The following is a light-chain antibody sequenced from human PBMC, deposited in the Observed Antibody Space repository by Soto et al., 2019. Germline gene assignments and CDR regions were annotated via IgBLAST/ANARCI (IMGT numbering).Light chain of an antibody. CDR2: DVS. CDR1: SSDVGGHNY. Sequence: QSALTQPASVSASPGQSITISCTGTSSDVGGHNYVSWDQQHPGKAPKLLIYDVSNRPSGVSGRFPGSKSANTASLTIPWRQSEAEGDYYCCSYRSSRIYVFAAGTKLAVL. CDR3: CSYRSSRIYV. J-gene: IGLJ1*01. V-gene: IGLV2-14*03.